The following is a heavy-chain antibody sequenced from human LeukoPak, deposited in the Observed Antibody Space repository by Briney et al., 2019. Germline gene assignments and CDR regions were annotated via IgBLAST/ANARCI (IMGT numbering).Heavy chain of an antibody. J-gene: IGHJ5*02. CDR2: FDPEDGET. D-gene: IGHD6-13*01. V-gene: IGHV1-24*01. Sequence: ASVKLSCKVSGYTLTELSMHWGRQAPGKGLGWMGGFDPEDGETINEQKFHGGVTMTEDTSTDTAYMEMSSLTSEDTAVYYCATDLIAAPRGAWFDPLGQGTLVTVSS. CDR1: GYTLTELS. CDR3: ATDLIAAPRGAWFDP.